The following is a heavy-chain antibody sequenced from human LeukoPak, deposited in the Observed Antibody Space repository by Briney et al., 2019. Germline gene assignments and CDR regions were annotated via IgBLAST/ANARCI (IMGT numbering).Heavy chain of an antibody. J-gene: IGHJ4*02. V-gene: IGHV1-69*04. CDR3: ARSTSFSSGYYPYYFDY. CDR2: IIPIFGIA. D-gene: IGHD3-22*01. Sequence: ASVKVSCKASGGTFSSYAISCVRQAPGQGLEWMGMIIPIFGIANYAQKFQGRVTITADKSTSTAYMELSSLRSEDTAVYYRARSTSFSSGYYPYYFDYWGQGTLVTVSS. CDR1: GGTFSSYA.